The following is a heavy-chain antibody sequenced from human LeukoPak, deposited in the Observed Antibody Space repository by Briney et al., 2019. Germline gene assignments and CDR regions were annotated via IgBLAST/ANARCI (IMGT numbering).Heavy chain of an antibody. CDR3: ARTFDY. V-gene: IGHV4-39*07. CDR1: GGSISSNAYF. J-gene: IGHJ4*02. Sequence: SETLSLTCTVSGGSISSNAYFWGWIRQPPGKGLEWIGSIHYSGSTYYNPSLKSRATISVDTSKNQFSLKLSSVTAADTAVYYCARTFDYWGQGTLVTVSS. CDR2: IHYSGST.